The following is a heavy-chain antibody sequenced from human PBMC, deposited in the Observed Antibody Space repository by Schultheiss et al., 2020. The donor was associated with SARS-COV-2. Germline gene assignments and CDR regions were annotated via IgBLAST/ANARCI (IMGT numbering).Heavy chain of an antibody. CDR1: GGSVSSGSYY. J-gene: IGHJ3*02. V-gene: IGHV4-61*01. Sequence: GSLRLSCTVSGGSVSSGSYYWSWIRQPPGKGLEWIGYIYYSGSTNYNPSLKSRVTISVDTSKNQFSLKLSSVTAADTAVYYCARAKSWFGDTFDIWGQGTMVTVSS. CDR3: ARAKSWFGDTFDI. CDR2: IYYSGST. D-gene: IGHD3-10*01.